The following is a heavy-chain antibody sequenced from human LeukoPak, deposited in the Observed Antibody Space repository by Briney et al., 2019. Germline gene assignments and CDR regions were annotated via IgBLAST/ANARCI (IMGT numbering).Heavy chain of an antibody. D-gene: IGHD3-22*01. CDR2: ISSGSIHI. V-gene: IGHV3-21*01. J-gene: IGHJ2*01. CDR1: GFTFSTYS. Sequence: GGSLRLSCAASGFTFSTYSMNWVRQAPGKGLEWVSSISSGSIHIYYADSVQGRFTISKDNAKSSLYLQMNGLRAEDTAIYYCATTPGGDTTGYYPWYFNLWGRGTLVTVSS. CDR3: ATTPGGDTTGYYPWYFNL.